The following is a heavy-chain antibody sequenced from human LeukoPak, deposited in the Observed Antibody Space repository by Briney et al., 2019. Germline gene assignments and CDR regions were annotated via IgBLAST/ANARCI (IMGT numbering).Heavy chain of an antibody. Sequence: GGSLRLSCAASGFTFSSYWMSWVRQAPGKGLEWVSAISGSGGSTYYADSVKGRFTISRDNSKNTLYLQMNSLRAEDTAVYYRAKPPTYIVEYYFDYWGQGTLVTVSS. CDR3: AKPPTYIVEYYFDY. CDR1: GFTFSSYW. CDR2: ISGSGGST. D-gene: IGHD5-12*01. V-gene: IGHV3-23*01. J-gene: IGHJ4*02.